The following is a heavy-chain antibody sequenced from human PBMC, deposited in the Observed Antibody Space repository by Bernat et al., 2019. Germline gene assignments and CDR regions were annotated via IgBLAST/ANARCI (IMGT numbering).Heavy chain of an antibody. D-gene: IGHD6-13*01. Sequence: VQLVESGGGLVERGGSLRLSCAGTGFTFHNAWMTWVRQTPGKGLEWVAFISYDGSNKYYADSVKGRFAISRDISKSTLYLQMDSPRVEDTAVYYCAREGKYRSTWYPLDYWGQGTLVTVSS. CDR3: AREGKYRSTWYPLDY. CDR1: GFTFHNAW. V-gene: IGHV3-30*09. CDR2: ISYDGSNK. J-gene: IGHJ4*02.